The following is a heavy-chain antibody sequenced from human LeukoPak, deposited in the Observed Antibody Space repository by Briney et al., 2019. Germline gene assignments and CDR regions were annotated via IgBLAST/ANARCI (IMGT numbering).Heavy chain of an antibody. CDR2: IYYSGST. CDR1: GGSISSYY. D-gene: IGHD4-17*01. V-gene: IGHV4-59*01. CDR3: ARDAGLRSPRYYFDY. J-gene: IGHJ4*02. Sequence: SETLSLTCTVSGGSISSYYWSWIRQPPGKGLEWLGYIYYSGSTNYNPSLKSRVTISVDTSKNQFSLKLSSVTAADTAVYYCARDAGLRSPRYYFDYWGQGTLVTVSS.